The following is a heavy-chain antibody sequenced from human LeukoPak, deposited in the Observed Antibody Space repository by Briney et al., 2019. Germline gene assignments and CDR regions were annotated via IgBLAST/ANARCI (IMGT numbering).Heavy chain of an antibody. J-gene: IGHJ4*02. V-gene: IGHV3-30*18. Sequence: GRSLRLSCAASGSTFSSYGMHWVRQAPGKGLEWVAVISYDGSNKYYADSVKGRFTISRDNSKNTLYLQMNSLRAEDTAVYYCAKDRSTVTEVNYFDYWGQGTLVTVSS. CDR3: AKDRSTVTEVNYFDY. CDR1: GSTFSSYG. CDR2: ISYDGSNK. D-gene: IGHD4-17*01.